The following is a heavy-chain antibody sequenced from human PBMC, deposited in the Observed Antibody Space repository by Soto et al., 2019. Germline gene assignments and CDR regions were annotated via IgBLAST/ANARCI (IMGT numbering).Heavy chain of an antibody. CDR3: ARSSGHGPGGY. J-gene: IGHJ4*02. CDR2: IHHSGST. CDR1: GYPISSGYY. D-gene: IGHD5-12*01. V-gene: IGHV4-38-2*01. Sequence: SETLSLTCAVSGYPISSGYYWGWIRQPPGKGLEWIGIIHHSGSTYYNPSLRSRITISVDTSKNQFSLKMPSVTAADTAVYYCARSSGHGPGGYWGQGILVTVSS.